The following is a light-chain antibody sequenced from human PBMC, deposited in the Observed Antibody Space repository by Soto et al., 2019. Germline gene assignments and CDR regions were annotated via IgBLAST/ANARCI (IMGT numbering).Light chain of an antibody. CDR2: GTS. CDR1: QSVSNY. Sequence: SVLTHSPTTLSLSPGRRPTIACRASQSVSNYLAWYQQPPGQAPRLLIYGTSSRATGIPDRFSGSGSGTDFTLTISRPQPEDFAVYYCQQFGSAWTFGQGTKVDIK. V-gene: IGKV3-20*01. CDR3: QQFGSAWT. J-gene: IGKJ1*01.